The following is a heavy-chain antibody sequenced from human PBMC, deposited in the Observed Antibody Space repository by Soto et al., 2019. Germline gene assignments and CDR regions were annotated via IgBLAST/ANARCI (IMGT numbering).Heavy chain of an antibody. CDR2: IYYGGST. CDR3: AKNWDWGSLVH. Sequence: SETLSLTCTVSGGSISSSSYYWGWIRQPPGKGLEWIGSIYYGGSTNYNPSLKSRVTISVDTPKNQFSLKLSSVTAADTAVYYCAKNWDWGSLVHWGQGTLVTVSS. D-gene: IGHD7-27*01. CDR1: GGSISSSSYY. V-gene: IGHV4-39*01. J-gene: IGHJ4*02.